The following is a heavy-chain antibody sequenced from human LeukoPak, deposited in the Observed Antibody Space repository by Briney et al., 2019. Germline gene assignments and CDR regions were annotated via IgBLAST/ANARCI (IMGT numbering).Heavy chain of an antibody. CDR3: ASEAYLFQNYFDD. J-gene: IGHJ4*02. CDR1: RGYLSSGHYY. D-gene: IGHD2-21*01. Sequence: SETLSHTCTVSRGYLSSGHYYSSWIRQPPGKGLERIGYIYDRGSTYYNPALKSRVTISVDTSKNQFSLKLSSVTAADTAVYYCASEAYLFQNYFDDWGQGTLVTVSS. CDR2: IYDRGST. V-gene: IGHV4-30-4*08.